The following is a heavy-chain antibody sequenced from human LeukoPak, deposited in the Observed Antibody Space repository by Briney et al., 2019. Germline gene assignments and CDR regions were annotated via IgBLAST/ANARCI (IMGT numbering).Heavy chain of an antibody. CDR1: GVTFSIYA. Sequence: GGSLRLSCAASGVTFSIYAMSCVRQAPGRGLEWVSAISGSGGSSYYADSVKGPLTTSTDNSKTTLNLHINSQRADDTAVYYCAKEGGTGSEAEYYYYGMAVSGHGTPVTVSS. CDR2: ISGSGGSS. V-gene: IGHV3-23*01. CDR3: AKEGGTGSEAEYYYYGMAV. D-gene: IGHD2-15*01. J-gene: IGHJ6*02.